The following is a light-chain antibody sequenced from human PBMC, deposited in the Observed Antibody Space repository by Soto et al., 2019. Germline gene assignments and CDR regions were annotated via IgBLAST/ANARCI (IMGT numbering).Light chain of an antibody. Sequence: EIVLTQSPGTVSLSPGERATLSCRASQSVSSSYLAWYQQRPGQAPRLLIYGASNRATDIPDRFSGSGSGTDFTLTISSLQPEDVAIYYCQKYNSGPLTFGGGTKVDIK. V-gene: IGKV3-20*01. CDR2: GAS. CDR3: QKYNSGPLT. J-gene: IGKJ4*01. CDR1: QSVSSSY.